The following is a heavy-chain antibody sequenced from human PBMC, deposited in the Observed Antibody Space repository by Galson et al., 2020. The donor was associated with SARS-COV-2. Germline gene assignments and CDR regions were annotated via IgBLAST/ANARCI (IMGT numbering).Heavy chain of an antibody. CDR2: IYSGGST. CDR3: AREAHAFDI. CDR1: Y. V-gene: IGHV3-53*01. J-gene: IGHJ3*02. Sequence: YMSWVRQAPGKGLEWVSVIYSGGSTYYADSVKGRFTISRDNSKNTLYLQMNSLRAEDTAVYYCAREAHAFDIWGQGTMVTVSS.